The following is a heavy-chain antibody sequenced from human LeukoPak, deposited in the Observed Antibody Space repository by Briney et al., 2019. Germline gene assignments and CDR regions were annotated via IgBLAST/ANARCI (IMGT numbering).Heavy chain of an antibody. Sequence: GGSLRLSCAASGFIFSSYSMNWVRQAPGKGLEWVSYISSSSSTIYYADSVKGRFTISRDNAKNSLYLQMNSLRAEDTAVYYCARDGWSTIFGVVITFDYWGQGTLVTVSS. D-gene: IGHD3-3*01. CDR3: ARDGWSTIFGVVITFDY. CDR2: ISSSSSTI. V-gene: IGHV3-48*01. CDR1: GFIFSSYS. J-gene: IGHJ4*02.